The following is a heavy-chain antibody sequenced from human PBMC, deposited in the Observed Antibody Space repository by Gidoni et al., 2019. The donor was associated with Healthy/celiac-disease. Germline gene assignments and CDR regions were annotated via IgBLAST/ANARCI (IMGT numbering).Heavy chain of an antibody. Sequence: QVQLVQSGAEVKKPGASVKVSCKASGYTFTGYYMHWVRQAPGQGLEWMGWINPNSGGTNYAQKLQGRVTMTRDTSISTAYMELSRLRSDDTAVYYCARDLTRIAVAGTVGYWGQGTLVTVSS. CDR3: ARDLTRIAVAGTVGY. D-gene: IGHD6-19*01. J-gene: IGHJ4*02. CDR1: GYTFTGYY. V-gene: IGHV1-2*02. CDR2: INPNSGGT.